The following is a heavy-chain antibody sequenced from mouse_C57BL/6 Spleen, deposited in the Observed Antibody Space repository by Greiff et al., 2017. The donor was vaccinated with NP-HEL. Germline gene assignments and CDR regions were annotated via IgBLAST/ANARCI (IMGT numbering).Heavy chain of an antibody. Sequence: QVQLQQPGAELVKPGASVKVSCKASGYTFTSYWMHWVKQRPGQGLEWIGRIHPSDSDTNYNQKFKGKATLTVDKSSSTAYMQLSSLTSEDSAVYYGAIPPAYYSNYLTWFAYWGQGTLVTVSA. J-gene: IGHJ3*01. CDR2: IHPSDSDT. V-gene: IGHV1-74*01. CDR1: GYTFTSYW. CDR3: AIPPAYYSNYLTWFAY. D-gene: IGHD2-5*01.